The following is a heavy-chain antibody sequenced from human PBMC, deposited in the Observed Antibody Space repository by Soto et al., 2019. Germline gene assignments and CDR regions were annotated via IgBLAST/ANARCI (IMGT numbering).Heavy chain of an antibody. D-gene: IGHD2-15*01. CDR1: GFTFSSYG. V-gene: IGHV3-33*01. J-gene: IGHJ3*02. CDR3: ARDRGPGLVGRSDAFDI. CDR2: IWYDGSNK. Sequence: PGGSLRLSCAASGFTFSSYGMHLVRQAPGKGLEWVAVIWYDGSNKYYADSVKGRFTISRDNSKNTMYLQMNSLRAEDTAVYHCARDRGPGLVGRSDAFDIWGQGTMVTVSS.